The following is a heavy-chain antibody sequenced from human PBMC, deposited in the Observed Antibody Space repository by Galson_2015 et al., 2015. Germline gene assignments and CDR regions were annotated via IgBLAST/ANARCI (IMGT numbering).Heavy chain of an antibody. Sequence: SLRLSCAASGFTFSSYAMHWVRQAPGKGLEWVAVISYDGSNKYYADSVKGRFIISRDNSKNTLYLQMNSLRAEDTAVYYCASNGELLLDYYYGMDVWGQGTTVTVSS. CDR3: ASNGELLLDYYYGMDV. V-gene: IGHV3-30-3*01. CDR1: GFTFSSYA. CDR2: ISYDGSNK. D-gene: IGHD3-10*01. J-gene: IGHJ6*02.